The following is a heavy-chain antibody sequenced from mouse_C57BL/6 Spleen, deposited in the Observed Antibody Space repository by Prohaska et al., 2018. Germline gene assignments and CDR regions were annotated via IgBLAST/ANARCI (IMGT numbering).Heavy chain of an antibody. CDR3: ARKGWSYYFDY. Sequence: QVQLQQSGAELVRPGASVTLSCKASGYTFTDYEMHWVKQTTVHGLEWIGAIDTETGGTAYNKKVKSKAILTSDISSRTAYMQLSSLTSEDSAVYYCARKGWSYYFDYWGQGTTLTVSS. D-gene: IGHD2-3*01. CDR1: GYTFTDYE. V-gene: IGHV1-15*01. CDR2: IDTETGGT. J-gene: IGHJ2*01.